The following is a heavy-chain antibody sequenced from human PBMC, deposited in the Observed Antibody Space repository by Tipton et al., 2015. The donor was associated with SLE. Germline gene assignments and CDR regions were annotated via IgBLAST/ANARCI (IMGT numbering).Heavy chain of an antibody. CDR2: IYYTGKT. J-gene: IGHJ5*02. CDR1: GGSLISGGYY. Sequence: LRLSCTVSGGSLISGGYYWSWIRRHPGKGLEWIGYIYYTGKTYYNPSLTSRVTISVDTSKNQFSLKLSSVTAADTAVYYCARGEDDYHSKGGWMDPWGQGSLVTVSS. V-gene: IGHV4-31*02. D-gene: IGHD4-11*01. CDR3: ARGEDDYHSKGGWMDP.